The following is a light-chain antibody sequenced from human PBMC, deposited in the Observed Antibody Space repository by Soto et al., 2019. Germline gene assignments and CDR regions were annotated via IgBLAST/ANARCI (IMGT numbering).Light chain of an antibody. Sequence: QAVVTQEPSLTVSPGGTVTLTCASSTGAVTSGYYPNWFQQKPGQAPSALIYSTSNKNSWTPARFSGSLLGGKAALTLSGVQPEDEAEYYCLLYYGGAVVFGGGTKLNVL. CDR3: LLYYGGAVV. V-gene: IGLV7-43*01. CDR1: TGAVTSGYY. J-gene: IGLJ2*01. CDR2: STS.